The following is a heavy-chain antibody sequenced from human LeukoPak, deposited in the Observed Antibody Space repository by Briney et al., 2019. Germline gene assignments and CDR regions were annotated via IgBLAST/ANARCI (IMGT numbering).Heavy chain of an antibody. Sequence: SGPTLVNPTQTLTLTCTFSGFSLSTSGVGVGWIRQPPGKALEWLALIYWDDDKRHSPSLKSRLTITKDTSKNQVVLTMTNMDPVDTATYYCAHSGYDYVWGSYRFFDYWGQGPWSPSPQ. J-gene: IGHJ4*02. CDR3: AHSGYDYVWGSYRFFDY. V-gene: IGHV2-5*02. D-gene: IGHD3-16*02. CDR2: IYWDDDK. CDR1: GFSLSTSGVG.